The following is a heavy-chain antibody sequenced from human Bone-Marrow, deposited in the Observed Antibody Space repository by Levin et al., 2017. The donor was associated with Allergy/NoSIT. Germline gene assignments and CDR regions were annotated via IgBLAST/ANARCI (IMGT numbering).Heavy chain of an antibody. CDR1: GGSISGYY. CDR3: ARSVAGEFDY. CDR2: IFYSGST. V-gene: IGHV4-59*01. D-gene: IGHD3-10*01. Sequence: SETLSLTCTVSGGSISGYYWSWVRQPPGKGLEWVGHIFYSGSTNYNPSLKSRVTTSINTSKNQFSLNLTSVTAADTAFYYCARSVAGEFDYWGQGTLVTVSS. J-gene: IGHJ4*02.